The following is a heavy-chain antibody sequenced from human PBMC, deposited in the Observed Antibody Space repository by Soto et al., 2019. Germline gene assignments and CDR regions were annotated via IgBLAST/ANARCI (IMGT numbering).Heavy chain of an antibody. D-gene: IGHD3-16*02. V-gene: IGHV4-59*01. Sequence: SETLSLTCTVSGGSISSYYWSWIRQPPGKGLEWIGYIYYSGSTNYNPSLKSRVTISVDTSKNQFSLKLSSVTAADTAVYYCARDRRVTFGGVIAHRNYYYGMDVWGQGTTVTVSS. CDR3: ARDRRVTFGGVIAHRNYYYGMDV. CDR1: GGSISSYY. CDR2: IYYSGST. J-gene: IGHJ6*02.